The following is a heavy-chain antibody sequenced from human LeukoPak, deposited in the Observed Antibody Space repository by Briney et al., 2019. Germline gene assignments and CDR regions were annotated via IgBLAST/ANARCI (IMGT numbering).Heavy chain of an antibody. Sequence: SETLSLTCTVSGGSISSSSYYWGWIRQPPGKGLEWIGSIYYSGSTYYNPSFKSRVTISLDTSKNQFSLRLTSVTAADTAVYYCARASRAGITMVVDYWGQGTLVTVSS. J-gene: IGHJ4*02. V-gene: IGHV4-39*07. CDR3: ARASRAGITMVVDY. CDR2: IYYSGST. D-gene: IGHD3-10*01. CDR1: GGSISSSSYY.